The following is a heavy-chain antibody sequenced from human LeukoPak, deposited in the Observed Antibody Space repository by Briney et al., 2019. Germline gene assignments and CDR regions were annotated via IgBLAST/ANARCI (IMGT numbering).Heavy chain of an antibody. CDR1: GGSFSGYY. V-gene: IGHV4-34*01. CDR2: INHSGST. D-gene: IGHD6-19*01. J-gene: IGHJ6*03. CDR3: ARAFFFYSSGWSPEYYYYMDV. Sequence: SETLSLTCAVYGGSFSGYYWSWIRQPPGKGLEWIGEINHSGSTNYNPSLKSRVTISVDTSKNQFSLKLSSVTAADTAVYYCARAFFFYSSGWSPEYYYYMDVWGKGTTVTVSS.